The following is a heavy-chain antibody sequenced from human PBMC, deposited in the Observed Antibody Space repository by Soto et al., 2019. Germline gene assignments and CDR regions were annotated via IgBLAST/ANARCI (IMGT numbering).Heavy chain of an antibody. V-gene: IGHV3-23*01. J-gene: IGHJ6*02. CDR1: GFTFSHYA. CDR2: ISGSGDST. Sequence: EVQLLESGGGLVQPGGSLRLSCAASGFTFSHYAMNWVRQAPGKGLEWVSGISGSGDSTYYADSVKGRLTVSRDNSKNTRYLQMISLRAEDTAVYYCAKAYHYGMDVWGQGTTVTVSS. CDR3: AKAYHYGMDV.